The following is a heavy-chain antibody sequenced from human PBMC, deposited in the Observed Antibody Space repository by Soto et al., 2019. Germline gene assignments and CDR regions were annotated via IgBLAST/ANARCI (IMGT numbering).Heavy chain of an antibody. CDR1: GYTLTAYY. D-gene: IGHD3-10*02. CDR2: MNPGDGST. Sequence: ASVKVSCKASGYTLTAYYIHWVRQAPGQGREWMGIMNPGDGSTRYAQMFQGRVTMIRDTSTSTIYMELNSLRSEDTAVYYCARSYVQSRPIDYWGQGTLVTVSS. V-gene: IGHV1-46*01. CDR3: ARSYVQSRPIDY. J-gene: IGHJ4*02.